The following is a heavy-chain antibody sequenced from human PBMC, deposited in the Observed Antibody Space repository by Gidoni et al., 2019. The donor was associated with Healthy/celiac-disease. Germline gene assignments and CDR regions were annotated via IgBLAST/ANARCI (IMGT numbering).Heavy chain of an antibody. CDR1: VGSVSGYS. CDR3: ARAHFYGSGLGY. V-gene: IGHV4-34*01. Sequence: QVQLQQWGAGLLKPSETLSLTCAVDVGSVSGYSWSWIRQSPGKGREWIGEINHSGSTNYNPSLKRRVTISVDTSKNQFALKLSSVTAADPAVYYCARAHFYGSGLGYWGQGTLVTVSS. J-gene: IGHJ4*02. D-gene: IGHD3-10*01. CDR2: INHSGST.